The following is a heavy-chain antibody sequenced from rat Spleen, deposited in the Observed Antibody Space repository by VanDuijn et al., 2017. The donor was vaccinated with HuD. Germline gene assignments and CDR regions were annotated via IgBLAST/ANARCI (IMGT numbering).Heavy chain of an antibody. J-gene: IGHJ2*01. D-gene: IGHD4-3*01. CDR3: ARAGPYFDY. Sequence: EVQLVESGGGLVQPGRSMKLSCAASGFTFSNYYMAWVRQAPTKGLAWVASIRTGGGNTYYRNSVKGRFTIYRDNAKSTLYLQMDSLRSEDTATYYCARAGPYFDYWGQGVMVTVSS. CDR2: IRTGGGNT. V-gene: IGHV5-25*01. CDR1: GFTFSNYY.